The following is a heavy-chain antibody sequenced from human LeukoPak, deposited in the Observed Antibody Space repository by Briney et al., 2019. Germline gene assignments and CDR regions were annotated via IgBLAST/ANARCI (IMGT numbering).Heavy chain of an antibody. Sequence: PGGSLRLSCAASGVTSNYMTWVRQAAGKGLEWVSVIYNGGTTYYADSVKGRFTISRDNSKSTLFVYLQMNSLRAEDTAVYYCARDIHGDYMFDYWGQGTLVTVSS. D-gene: IGHD4-17*01. CDR1: GVTSNY. CDR3: ARDIHGDYMFDY. CDR2: IYNGGTT. J-gene: IGHJ4*02. V-gene: IGHV3-53*05.